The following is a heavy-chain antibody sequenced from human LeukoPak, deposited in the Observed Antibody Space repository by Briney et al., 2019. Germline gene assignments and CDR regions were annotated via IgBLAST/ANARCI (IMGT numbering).Heavy chain of an antibody. Sequence: PSETLSLTCTVSGGSISSYYWSWIRQPPGKGLEWIGYIYYSGSTNYNPSLKSRVTISVDTSKNQFSLKLSSATAADTAVYYCAKGAGDSNYGSFDYWGQGTLVTVSS. J-gene: IGHJ4*02. CDR3: AKGAGDSNYGSFDY. CDR2: IYYSGST. D-gene: IGHD4-11*01. CDR1: GGSISSYY. V-gene: IGHV4-59*01.